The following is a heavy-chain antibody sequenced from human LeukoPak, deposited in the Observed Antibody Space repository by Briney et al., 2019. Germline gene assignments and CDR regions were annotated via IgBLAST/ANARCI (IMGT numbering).Heavy chain of an antibody. D-gene: IGHD2-2*01. V-gene: IGHV1-69*04. J-gene: IGHJ6*03. CDR3: ARDGCSSTSCWGYYYYYYMDV. CDR1: GGTFSNYA. CDR2: IIPVLAVT. Sequence: ASVKVSCKASGGTFSNYALIWVRQAPGQGLEWMGRIIPVLAVTHYTQKFQDRLTITADKSTSTAYMELSSLRSEDTAVYYCARDGCSSTSCWGYYYYYYMDVWGKGTTVTVSS.